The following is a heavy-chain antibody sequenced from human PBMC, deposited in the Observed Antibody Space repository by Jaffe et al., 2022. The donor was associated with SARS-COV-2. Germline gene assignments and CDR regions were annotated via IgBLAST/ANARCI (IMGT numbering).Heavy chain of an antibody. D-gene: IGHD6-19*01. CDR3: ASPGPRSGWYERRFDY. CDR2: INAGNGNT. V-gene: IGHV1-3*01. J-gene: IGHJ4*02. Sequence: QVQLVQSGAEVKKPGASVKVSCKASGYTFTSYAMHWVRQAPGQRLEWMGWINAGNGNTKYSQKFQGRVTITRDTSASTAYMELSSLRSEDTAVYYCASPGPRSGWYERRFDYWGQGTLVTVSS. CDR1: GYTFTSYA.